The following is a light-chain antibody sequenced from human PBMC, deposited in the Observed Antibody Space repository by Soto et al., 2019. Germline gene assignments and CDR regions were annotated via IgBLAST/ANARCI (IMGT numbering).Light chain of an antibody. CDR2: GAS. V-gene: IGKV3-20*01. J-gene: IGKJ1*01. Sequence: EIVLTQSPGTLSLSPGERATLSCRASQSVSSSYLAWYQQKPGQAPRLLIYGASTRATGIPDRFSGSGSGTAFTLTISRLEPEDFAVYYCQQFSNSPRTFGRGTKVEI. CDR3: QQFSNSPRT. CDR1: QSVSSSY.